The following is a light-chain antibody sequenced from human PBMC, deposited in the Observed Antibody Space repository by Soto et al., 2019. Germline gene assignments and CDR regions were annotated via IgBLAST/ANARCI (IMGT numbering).Light chain of an antibody. J-gene: IGKJ5*01. CDR3: QQSYSLPIT. V-gene: IGKV1-39*01. CDR2: DAS. Sequence: DIQMTQSPSSLSASVGDRITITCRASQSIAGFLSWYQQKPGKAPKLLIYDASSFQSGVSSRFSGSGSGTDFTLTIASLQPEDFATYYCQQSYSLPITFGQGTRLEIK. CDR1: QSIAGF.